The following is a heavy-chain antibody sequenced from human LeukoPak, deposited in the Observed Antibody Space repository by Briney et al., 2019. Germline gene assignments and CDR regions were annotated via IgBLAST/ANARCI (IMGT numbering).Heavy chain of an antibody. Sequence: ASVKVSCKASGGTFSSYAISWVRQAPGPGLEWMGSIIPILGIANYAQKFQGRVTITADKSTSTAYMELSSLRSEDTAVYYCARDYSGYDYRGSYFDYWGQGTLVTVSS. CDR2: IIPILGIA. J-gene: IGHJ4*02. CDR3: ARDYSGYDYRGSYFDY. D-gene: IGHD5-12*01. CDR1: GGTFSSYA. V-gene: IGHV1-69*04.